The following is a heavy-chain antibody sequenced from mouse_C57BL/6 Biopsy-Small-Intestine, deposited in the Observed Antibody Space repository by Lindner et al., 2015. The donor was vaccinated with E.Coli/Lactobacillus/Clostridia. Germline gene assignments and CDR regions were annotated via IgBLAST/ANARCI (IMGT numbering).Heavy chain of an antibody. Sequence: VQLQESGPELVKPGASVKISCKASGYSFTGYYMNWVKQSPEKSLEWIGEINPSTGGTTYNQKFKAKATLTVDKSSSTAYMQLKSLTSEDSAVYYCARSEGSSGFFDYWGQGTTLTVSS. CDR2: INPSTGGT. D-gene: IGHD3-2*02. J-gene: IGHJ2*01. CDR3: ARSEGSSGFFDY. V-gene: IGHV1-42*01. CDR1: GYSFTGYY.